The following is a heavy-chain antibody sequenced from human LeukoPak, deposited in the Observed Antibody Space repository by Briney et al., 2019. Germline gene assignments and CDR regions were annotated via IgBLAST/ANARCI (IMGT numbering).Heavy chain of an antibody. D-gene: IGHD6-6*01. J-gene: IGHJ4*02. Sequence: GGSLRLSCAASGFTVSSNYMSWVRQAPGKGLEWVSVIYSGGSTYYADSVKGRFTISRDNSKNTLYLQMNSLRAEDTAVYYCANPGGYSSSSSYFDYWGQGTLVTVSS. CDR2: IYSGGST. V-gene: IGHV3-53*01. CDR1: GFTVSSNY. CDR3: ANPGGYSSSSSYFDY.